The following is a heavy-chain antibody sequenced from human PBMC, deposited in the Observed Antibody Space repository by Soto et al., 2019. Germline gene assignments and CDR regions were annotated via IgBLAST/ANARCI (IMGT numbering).Heavy chain of an antibody. CDR1: GYSIRSGYY. CDR3: ADSWFGELAFNY. J-gene: IGHJ4*01. CDR2: VYHNGIM. Sequence: SETLSLTCSVSGYSIRSGYYWGWVRQAPGKGLEWLGSVYHNGIMFHNPSFQSRVTISVDTSKNQFSLNLRSVTAADTAVYYCADSWFGELAFNYWGHGILVTVSS. V-gene: IGHV4-38-2*02. D-gene: IGHD3-10*01.